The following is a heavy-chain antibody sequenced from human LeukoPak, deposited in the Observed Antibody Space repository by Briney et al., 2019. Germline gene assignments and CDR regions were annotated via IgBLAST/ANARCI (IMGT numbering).Heavy chain of an antibody. CDR2: IYSGGST. D-gene: IGHD6-19*01. CDR3: ARYGVAVAGTLNFDY. CDR1: GFTVSSNY. J-gene: IGHJ4*02. Sequence: GGSLRLSCAASGFTVSSNYMSWVRQAPGKGLEWVSVIYSGGSTYHADSVKGRFTISRDNSKNTLYLQMNSLRAEDTAVYYCARYGVAVAGTLNFDYWGQGTLVTVSS. V-gene: IGHV3-66*01.